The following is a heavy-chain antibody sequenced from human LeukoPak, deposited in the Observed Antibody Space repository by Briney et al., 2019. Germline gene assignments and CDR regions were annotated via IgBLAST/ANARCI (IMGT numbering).Heavy chain of an antibody. CDR2: ISSSGTTAI. J-gene: IGHJ6*04. V-gene: IGHV3-11*04. D-gene: IGHD3-10*02. CDR3: AELGITMIGGV. Sequence: GGSLRLSCAASGFTFSDYYMSWIRQAPGKGLEWVSYISSSGTTAIYYADSVKGRFTISRDNAKNSLYLQMNSLRAEDTAVYYCAELGITMIGGVWGKGTTVTISS. CDR1: GFTFSDYY.